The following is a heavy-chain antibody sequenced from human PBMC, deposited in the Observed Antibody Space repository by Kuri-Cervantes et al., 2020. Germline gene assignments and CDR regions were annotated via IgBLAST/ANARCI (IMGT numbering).Heavy chain of an antibody. CDR3: ARDGGTMVRGVSHNWFDP. Sequence: GESLKISCKGSGYSFISHWIAWVRQVPGKGLEWMGIIYPGDSDTRYSPSFQGQVTISADKSISTAYLQWSSLKASDTAMYYCARDGGTMVRGVSHNWFDPWGQGTLVTVSS. J-gene: IGHJ5*02. CDR1: GYSFISHW. CDR2: IYPGDSDT. D-gene: IGHD3-10*01. V-gene: IGHV5-51*01.